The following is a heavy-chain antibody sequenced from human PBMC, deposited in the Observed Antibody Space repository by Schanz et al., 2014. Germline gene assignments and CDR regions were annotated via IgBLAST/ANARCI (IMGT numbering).Heavy chain of an antibody. D-gene: IGHD4-4*01. CDR2: MFPGGNT. J-gene: IGHJ3*02. CDR1: GFIFSNFA. Sequence: EVQLVESGGGLVQPGGSLRLSCAASGFIFSNFAMEWVRQAPGKGLEWVSIMFPGGNTYYADSVKGRFTISRDNSKNTLFLQMNSLRAEDTAVYYCAKDRWRATVMVDAFDIWGQGTKVTVSS. CDR3: AKDRWRATVMVDAFDI. V-gene: IGHV3-66*01.